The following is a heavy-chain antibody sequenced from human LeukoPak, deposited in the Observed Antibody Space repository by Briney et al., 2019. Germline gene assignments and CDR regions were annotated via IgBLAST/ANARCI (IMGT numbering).Heavy chain of an antibody. J-gene: IGHJ4*02. D-gene: IGHD4-17*01. CDR3: ARGKPNYGDYVPFDY. V-gene: IGHV1-69*06. CDR1: GGTFISYA. Sequence: ASVKVSCKASGGTFISYAISWVRQAPGQGLEWMGGIIPIFGTANYAQKFQGRVTITADKSTSTAYMELSSLRSEDTAVYYCARGKPNYGDYVPFDYWGQGTLVTVSS. CDR2: IIPIFGTA.